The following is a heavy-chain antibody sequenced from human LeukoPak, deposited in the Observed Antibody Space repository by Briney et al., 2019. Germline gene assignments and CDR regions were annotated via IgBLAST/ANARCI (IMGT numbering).Heavy chain of an antibody. CDR1: GFTFSSYS. CDR2: ISSSSSTI. D-gene: IGHD2-21*01. V-gene: IGHV3-48*04. J-gene: IGHJ4*02. CDR3: ARDRYGGGVFHFDY. Sequence: GGSLRLSCAASGFTFSSYSMNWVRQAPGKGLEWVSYISSSSSTIYYADSVKGRFTISRDNAKNSLYLQMNSLRAEDTAVYYCARDRYGGGVFHFDYWGQGTLVTVSS.